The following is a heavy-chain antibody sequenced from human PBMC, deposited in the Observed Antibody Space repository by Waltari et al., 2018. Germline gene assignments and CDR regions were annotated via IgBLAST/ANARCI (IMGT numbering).Heavy chain of an antibody. Sequence: QVQLQQWGAGLLKPSETLSLTCAVYGGSFSGYYWCWIRQPPGKGLEWIGEINHSGSTNYNPSLKSRVTISVDTSKNQFSLKLSSVTAADTAVYYCARMAYCSSTSCSPPYYYYYMDVWGKGTTVTVSS. D-gene: IGHD2-2*01. J-gene: IGHJ6*03. CDR1: GGSFSGYY. CDR3: ARMAYCSSTSCSPPYYYYYMDV. CDR2: INHSGST. V-gene: IGHV4-34*01.